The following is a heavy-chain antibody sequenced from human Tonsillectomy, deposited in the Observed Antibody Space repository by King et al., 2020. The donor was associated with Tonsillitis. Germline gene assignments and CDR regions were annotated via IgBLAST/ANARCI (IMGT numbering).Heavy chain of an antibody. V-gene: IGHV3-23*04. CDR1: GFTFNNYA. D-gene: IGHD4-17*01. Sequence: VQLVESGGGLVQPGGSLRLSCAASGFTFNNYAMSWVRQAPGKGLELVSAISGSGGSTYYADSVKGRFTISRDNSKNTLYLQINSLRAEDTALYYCAQRFSRGQPYGFAYWGQGILVTVSS. CDR3: AQRFSRGQPYGFAY. J-gene: IGHJ4*02. CDR2: ISGSGGST.